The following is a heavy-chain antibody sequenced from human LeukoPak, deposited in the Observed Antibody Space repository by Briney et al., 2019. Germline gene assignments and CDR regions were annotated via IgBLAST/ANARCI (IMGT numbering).Heavy chain of an antibody. V-gene: IGHV1-2*02. Sequence: ASVKVSCKASGYTFTDYYIHWVRQAPGQGLEWMGWINPNSGGTNYAQRFQGRVTMTRDTSFSTAYMELSRLRPDDTAVYYCALNDYGDGLGYWGQGTLVTVFS. CDR1: GYTFTDYY. CDR2: INPNSGGT. J-gene: IGHJ4*02. D-gene: IGHD4-17*01. CDR3: ALNDYGDGLGY.